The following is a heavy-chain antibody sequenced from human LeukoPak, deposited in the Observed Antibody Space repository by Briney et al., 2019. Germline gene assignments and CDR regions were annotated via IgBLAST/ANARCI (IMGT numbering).Heavy chain of an antibody. CDR1: GFNVSRNY. CDR2: IYSGGST. J-gene: IGHJ4*02. CDR3: ARDGKSWLPDY. Sequence: GGSLRLSCVVYGFNVSRNYMNWVRQAPGKGLEWVSVIYSGGSTYYAASVKGRFTISRDNSKNTLYLQMNSLRTEDTAVYYCARDGKSWLPDYWGQGTLVTVSS. V-gene: IGHV3-66*01. D-gene: IGHD3-22*01.